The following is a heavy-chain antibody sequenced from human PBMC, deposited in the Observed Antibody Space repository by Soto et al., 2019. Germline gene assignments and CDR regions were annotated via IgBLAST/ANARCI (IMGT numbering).Heavy chain of an antibody. CDR2: IYYSGST. CDR3: ARVGGFGATTIDY. Sequence: SETLSLTCTVSGGSISSVDYYWSWIRQPPGKGLEWIGYIYYSGSTYYNPSLKSRVTISVDTSKNQFSLKLSSVTAADTAVYYCARVGGFGATTIDYWGQGTLVTVSS. J-gene: IGHJ4*02. V-gene: IGHV4-30-4*01. D-gene: IGHD3-10*01. CDR1: GGSISSVDYY.